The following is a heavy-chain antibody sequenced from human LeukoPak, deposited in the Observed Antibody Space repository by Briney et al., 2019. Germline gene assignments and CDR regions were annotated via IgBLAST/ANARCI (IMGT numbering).Heavy chain of an antibody. CDR2: IYYSGST. CDR3: ARAYCGGDCIMGYWYFDL. J-gene: IGHJ2*01. V-gene: IGHV4-61*01. D-gene: IGHD2-21*02. Sequence: SETLSLTCTVSGGSVSSGSYYWSWIRQPPGKGLEWIGYIYYSGSTNYHPSLKIRVTISVDTSKNQFSLKLSSVTAADTAVYYCARAYCGGDCIMGYWYFDLWGRGTLVTVSS. CDR1: GGSVSSGSYY.